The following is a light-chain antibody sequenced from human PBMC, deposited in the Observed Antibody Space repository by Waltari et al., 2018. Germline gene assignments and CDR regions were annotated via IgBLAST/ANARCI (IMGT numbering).Light chain of an antibody. J-gene: IGLJ1*01. Sequence: SYVMTQPPSVSVAPGETARITCGGDNIGSYSVPWYQQKPGQAPVLVLRYDSDRPSGIPERFSGSNSANTATLTISRVEAGDEANYYCQVWHAALDPGVFGTGTEVTV. CDR2: YDS. V-gene: IGLV3-21*04. CDR3: QVWHAALDPGV. CDR1: NIGSYS.